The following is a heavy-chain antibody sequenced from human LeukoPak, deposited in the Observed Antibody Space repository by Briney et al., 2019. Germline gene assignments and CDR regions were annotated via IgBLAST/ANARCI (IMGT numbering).Heavy chain of an antibody. CDR3: ARMTPYGGNSQRYWYFDL. J-gene: IGHJ2*01. CDR2: INHSGST. CDR1: GGSFSGYY. V-gene: IGHV4-34*01. Sequence: KPSETLSLTCAVYGGSFSGYYWSWIRQPPGKGLEWLGEINHSGSTNYNPSLKSRVTISVDTSKNQFSLKLSSVTAAATAVYYCARMTPYGGNSQRYWYFDLWGRGTLVTVSS. D-gene: IGHD4-23*01.